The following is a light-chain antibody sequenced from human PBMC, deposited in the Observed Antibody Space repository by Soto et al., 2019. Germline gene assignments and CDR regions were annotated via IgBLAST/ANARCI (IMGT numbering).Light chain of an antibody. J-gene: IGLJ3*02. CDR3: QTWGTGIQV. CDR1: SGHSSYA. Sequence: QPVLTQSPSASASLGASVKLTCTLSSGHSSYAIAWHQQQPEKGPRYLMKLDSDGSHTKGDAIPDRFSGSSSGAERYLTISSLQSEDEAAYYCQTWGTGIQVFGGGTKLTVL. V-gene: IGLV4-69*01. CDR2: LDSDGSH.